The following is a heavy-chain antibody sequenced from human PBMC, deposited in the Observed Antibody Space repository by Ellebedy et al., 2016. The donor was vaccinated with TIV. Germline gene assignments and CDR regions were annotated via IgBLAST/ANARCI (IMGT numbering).Heavy chain of an antibody. V-gene: IGHV3-15*01. CDR3: ATGEDLDAFDI. J-gene: IGHJ3*02. Sequence: GGSLRLSXAASGFTFTNAWMHWVRQAPGKGLVWVGRVKSKTDGGTTDYAASVRGRFTISRDDSKNTLDLQMNSLKTEDTAVYYCATGEDLDAFDIWGQGTMVTVSS. CDR2: VKSKTDGGTT. CDR1: GFTFTNAW. D-gene: IGHD2-15*01.